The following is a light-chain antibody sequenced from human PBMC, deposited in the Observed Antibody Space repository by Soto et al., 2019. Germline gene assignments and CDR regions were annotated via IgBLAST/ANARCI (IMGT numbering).Light chain of an antibody. J-gene: IGLJ1*01. Sequence: QSVLTQPRSVSGSPGQSVTISCTGTRSDVGGYNYVSWYQQHPGKAPKLMIYDVSKRPSGVPDRFSGSKSGNTASLTISGLQADDEADYSCCSYAGSYTWYVFGTGTTATVL. CDR1: RSDVGGYNY. CDR3: CSYAGSYTWYV. CDR2: DVS. V-gene: IGLV2-11*01.